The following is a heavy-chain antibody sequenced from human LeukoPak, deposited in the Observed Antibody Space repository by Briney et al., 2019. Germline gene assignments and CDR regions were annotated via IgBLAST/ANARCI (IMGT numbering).Heavy chain of an antibody. CDR3: ASFYCSGGSCYQYHYYYYMDV. D-gene: IGHD2-15*01. J-gene: IGHJ6*03. CDR1: GGSISSRSYY. Sequence: LETLSLTCTVSGGSISSRSYYWGWIRQPPGKGLEWIGIIYYSGSTYSNPSLRSRVTISVDTSKNQFSLKLSSVTAADTAVYYCASFYCSGGSCYQYHYYYYMDVWGKGTTVTISS. V-gene: IGHV4-39*01. CDR2: IYYSGST.